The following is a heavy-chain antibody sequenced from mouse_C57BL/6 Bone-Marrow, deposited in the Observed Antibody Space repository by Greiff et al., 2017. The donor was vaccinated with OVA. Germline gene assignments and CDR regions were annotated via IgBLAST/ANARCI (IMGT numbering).Heavy chain of an antibody. Sequence: QVQLQQSGAELARPGASVKMSCKASGYTFTSYTMHWVKQRPGQGLEWIGYINPSSGYTKYNQKFKDKATLTADKSSSTAYMQLSSLTSEDSAVYYCARGGVYSSSYEGYAMDYWGQGTSVTVSS. V-gene: IGHV1-4*01. D-gene: IGHD1-1*01. J-gene: IGHJ4*01. CDR3: ARGGVYSSSYEGYAMDY. CDR1: GYTFTSYT. CDR2: INPSSGYT.